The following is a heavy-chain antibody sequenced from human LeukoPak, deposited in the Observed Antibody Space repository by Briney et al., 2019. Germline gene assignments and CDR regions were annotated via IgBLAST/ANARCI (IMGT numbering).Heavy chain of an antibody. CDR1: GGSFSGYY. V-gene: IGHV4-34*01. D-gene: IGHD3-9*01. CDR3: ARLIRYFDWLPIDY. J-gene: IGHJ4*02. Sequence: SETLSLTCAVYGGSFSGYYWSWIRQPPGKGLEWIGEINHSGSTNYNPSLKSRVTISVDTSKNQFSLKLSSVTAADTAVYYCARLIRYFDWLPIDYWGQGTLVTVSS. CDR2: INHSGST.